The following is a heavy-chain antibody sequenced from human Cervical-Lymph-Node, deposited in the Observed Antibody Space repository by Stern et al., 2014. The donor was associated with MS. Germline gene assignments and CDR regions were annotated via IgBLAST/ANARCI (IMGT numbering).Heavy chain of an antibody. J-gene: IGHJ4*02. V-gene: IGHV3-21*01. CDR2: ISSRSRT. CDR1: GFNFSIYN. Sequence: VQLVQSGGGLVKPGGSLRLSCAASGFNFSIYNMNWVRQAPGKGLEWVSSISSRSRTNYADSVRDRFTISRDNAKNSLFLQMNSLRAEDTAIYYCARDLRLDYWGQGILVTVSS. CDR3: ARDLRLDY.